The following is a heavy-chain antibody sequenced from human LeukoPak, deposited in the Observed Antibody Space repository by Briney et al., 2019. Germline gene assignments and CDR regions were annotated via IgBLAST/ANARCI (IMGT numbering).Heavy chain of an antibody. CDR2: IYYSGST. CDR1: GGSISSYY. V-gene: IGHV4-59*01. CDR3: ARDRSRQIYYYDSSDTYYMDV. J-gene: IGHJ6*03. D-gene: IGHD3-22*01. Sequence: SETLSLTCTVSGGSISSYYWSWIRQPPGKGLEWIGYIYYSGSTNYNPSLKSRVTISVDTSKNQFSLKLSSVTAADTAVYYCARDRSRQIYYYDSSDTYYMDVWGKGTTVTVSS.